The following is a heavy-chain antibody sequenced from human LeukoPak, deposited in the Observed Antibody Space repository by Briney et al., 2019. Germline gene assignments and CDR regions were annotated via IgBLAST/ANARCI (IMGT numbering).Heavy chain of an antibody. CDR2: IYPADSDT. D-gene: IGHD6-19*01. Sequence: GESLKISCKGSGHSFTNPWIGWVRQMPGRGLEWMGIIYPADSDTRYSPSFQGQVTISADKSISTAYLQWSSLKASDTAMYHCARYSVAEAWYFDLWGRGTLVTVSS. V-gene: IGHV5-51*01. CDR3: ARYSVAEAWYFDL. CDR1: GHSFTNPW. J-gene: IGHJ2*01.